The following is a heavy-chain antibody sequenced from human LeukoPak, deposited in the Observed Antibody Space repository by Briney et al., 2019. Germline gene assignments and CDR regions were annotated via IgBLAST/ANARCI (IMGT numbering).Heavy chain of an antibody. J-gene: IGHJ5*02. CDR2: IYTSGST. CDR1: GGSFSGYY. V-gene: IGHV4-59*10. CDR3: ARGNVPAGRGWFDP. D-gene: IGHD2-2*01. Sequence: SETLSLTCAVYGGSFSGYYWSWIRQPAGKGLEWIGRIYTSGSTNYNPSLKSRITMSVDTSKNQFSLKLSSVTAADTAVYYCARGNVPAGRGWFDPWGQGTLVTVSS.